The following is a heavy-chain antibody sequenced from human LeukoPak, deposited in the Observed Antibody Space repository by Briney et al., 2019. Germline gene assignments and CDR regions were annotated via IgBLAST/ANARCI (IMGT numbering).Heavy chain of an antibody. CDR1: GGSISGTNW. CDR2: IFHSGTT. D-gene: IGHD3-3*01. V-gene: IGHV4-4*02. CDR3: AREGGFYRPLDY. J-gene: IGHJ4*02. Sequence: SVTLSLTCAVSGGSISGTNWWSWVRQPPGKGLEGIGEIFHSGTTNSNPSLKSRVTISVDKSKNHFSLKLSSVTAADTAVYYCAREGGFYRPLDYSGQGTLVTVSS.